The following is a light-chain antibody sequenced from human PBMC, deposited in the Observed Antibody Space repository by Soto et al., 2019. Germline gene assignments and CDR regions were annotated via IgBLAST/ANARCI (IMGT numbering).Light chain of an antibody. CDR3: QQYNSYLFT. J-gene: IGKJ3*01. Sequence: DIQMTQSPSTLSASVGDRVTITCRASQSISSWLAWYQQKPGKAPKLLIYDACSLESGVTSRFSSSGSGTEFTLTLCSMHPDDFATYQCQQYNSYLFTLGPGTKVDIK. V-gene: IGKV1-5*01. CDR1: QSISSW. CDR2: DAC.